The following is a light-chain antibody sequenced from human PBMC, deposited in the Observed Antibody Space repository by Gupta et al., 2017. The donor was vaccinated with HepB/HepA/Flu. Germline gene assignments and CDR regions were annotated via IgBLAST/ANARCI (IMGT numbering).Light chain of an antibody. Sequence: LVMTQSPPTLSVSPGGSATLSCRPSQSVGTTLAWSQQKPGQGPRLLISGTAIRATGVPARFSGSGSGTEFTLTISSLQSEDVAVYYCLQHNQWPPWTFGQGTKVEIK. V-gene: IGKV3-15*01. CDR2: GTA. CDR3: LQHNQWPPWT. J-gene: IGKJ1*01. CDR1: QSVGTT.